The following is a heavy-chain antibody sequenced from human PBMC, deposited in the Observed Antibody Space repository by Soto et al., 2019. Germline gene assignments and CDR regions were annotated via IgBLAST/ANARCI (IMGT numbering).Heavy chain of an antibody. CDR2: INHKRIT. D-gene: IGHD6-13*01. CDR1: GGSFSGYY. J-gene: IGHJ4*02. Sequence: QVQLQQWGAGLLKPSETLSLTCAVYGGSFSGYYWTWIRQPPGKGLVWIGEINHKRITNYNPSLKSRVTISVDTSKNQFSLRLSSVTAADTAVYYCASMQQLVRINYFDSWGQGALVTVSS. V-gene: IGHV4-34*01. CDR3: ASMQQLVRINYFDS.